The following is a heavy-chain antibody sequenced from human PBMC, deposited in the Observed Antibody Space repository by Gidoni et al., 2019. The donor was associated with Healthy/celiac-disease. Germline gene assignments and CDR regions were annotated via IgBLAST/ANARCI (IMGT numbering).Heavy chain of an antibody. D-gene: IGHD3-10*01. CDR3: AKDKSTHYYGSGSPLLPIYYYYYMDV. Sequence: EVQLVESGGGWVQPGRSLRLSCAASGVTFDDYAMHWVRHAPGKGLEWVSGISVNSGSIGYADSVKGRFTISRDNAKNSLYLQMNSLRAEDTALYYCAKDKSTHYYGSGSPLLPIYYYYYMDVWGKGTTVTVSS. CDR2: ISVNSGSI. CDR1: GVTFDDYA. J-gene: IGHJ6*03. V-gene: IGHV3-9*01.